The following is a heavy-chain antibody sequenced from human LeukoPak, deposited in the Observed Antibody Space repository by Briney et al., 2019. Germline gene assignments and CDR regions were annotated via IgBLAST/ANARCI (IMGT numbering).Heavy chain of an antibody. V-gene: IGHV4-4*07. CDR2: IHATGNT. CDR3: ARESEAAGGRAFDI. Sequence: SETLSLTCTVSGGSISAYYWSWIRQPAGTGLEWIGRIHATGNTNSNSSLKTRVTMSVDTSENQFSLKLSSVTAADTAVYFCARESEAAGGRAFDIWGQGTMVTASS. D-gene: IGHD6-13*01. CDR1: GGSISAYY. J-gene: IGHJ3*02.